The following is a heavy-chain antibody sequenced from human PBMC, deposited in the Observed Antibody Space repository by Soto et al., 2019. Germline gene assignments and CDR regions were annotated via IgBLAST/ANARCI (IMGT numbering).Heavy chain of an antibody. V-gene: IGHV3-30*18. CDR1: GFTFSSSG. J-gene: IGHJ6*02. Sequence: QVQLVESGGGVVQPGRSLRLSCAASGFTFSSSGMHWVRQAPGKGLEWVAVISYDGNNKYNADSVEGRFTISRDNSKNTLYLQMNSLRAEDTAVYYCAKDLFFSSWPTNLYGMDVWGQGTTVTVSS. CDR3: AKDLFFSSWPTNLYGMDV. D-gene: IGHD6-13*01. CDR2: ISYDGNNK.